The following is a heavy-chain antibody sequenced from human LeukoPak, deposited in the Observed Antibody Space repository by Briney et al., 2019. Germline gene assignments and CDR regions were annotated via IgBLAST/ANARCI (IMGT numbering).Heavy chain of an antibody. CDR1: GYIFTTYW. D-gene: IGHD3-10*01. V-gene: IGHV5-51*01. CDR3: ARRVYGSGTYYNAPDYYYYYMDV. J-gene: IGHJ6*03. Sequence: LGESLKISCKASGYIFTTYWIGWVRQMPGKGLEWMGIIYPGYSNTKYSPSFQGQVAISADKSISTAYLQWSSLKASDSAMYYCARRVYGSGTYYNAPDYYYYYMDVWGKGTTVTVSS. CDR2: IYPGYSNT.